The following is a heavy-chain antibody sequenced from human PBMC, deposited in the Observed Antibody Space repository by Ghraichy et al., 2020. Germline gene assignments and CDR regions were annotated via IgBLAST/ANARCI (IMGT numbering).Heavy chain of an antibody. D-gene: IGHD2-8*01. V-gene: IGHV4-39*01. CDR2: IYYSGST. Sequence: SETLSLTCTVSGGSISSSSYYWGWIRQPPGKGLEWIGSIYYSGSTYYNPSLKSRVTISVDTSKNQFSLKLSSVTAADTAVYYCARPYRHCTNGVCHESGMDVWGQGTTVTVSS. CDR1: GGSISSSSYY. CDR3: ARPYRHCTNGVCHESGMDV. J-gene: IGHJ6*02.